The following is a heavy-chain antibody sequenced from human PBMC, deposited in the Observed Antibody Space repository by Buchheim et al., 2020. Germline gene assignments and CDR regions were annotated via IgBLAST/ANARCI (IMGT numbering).Heavy chain of an antibody. Sequence: EVQLLESGGGLVQPGGSLRLSCAASGFTFSSYAMSWVRQAPGKGLEWVSAISGSGGSTYYADSVKGRFTISRDNSKNKLYLQMNSLRAEDTAVYYCAKGLHNEQWLARGEYFQHWGQGNL. CDR2: ISGSGGST. CDR3: AKGLHNEQWLARGEYFQH. V-gene: IGHV3-23*01. CDR1: GFTFSSYA. D-gene: IGHD6-19*01. J-gene: IGHJ1*01.